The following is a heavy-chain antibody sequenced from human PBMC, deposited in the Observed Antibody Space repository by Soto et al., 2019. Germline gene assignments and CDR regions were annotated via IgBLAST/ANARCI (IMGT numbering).Heavy chain of an antibody. V-gene: IGHV2-5*02. Sequence: QITLKESGPTLVKPTQTLTLTCTFSGLSLSTSGVGVGWIRQPPGKALEWLALIYWDDDKRYSPSLKSRLTITKDTSKNQVVLTMTNMDPVDTATYYCAHSSYDYIWGSYRFDYWGQGTLVTVSS. CDR2: IYWDDDK. D-gene: IGHD3-16*02. CDR3: AHSSYDYIWGSYRFDY. J-gene: IGHJ4*02. CDR1: GLSLSTSGVG.